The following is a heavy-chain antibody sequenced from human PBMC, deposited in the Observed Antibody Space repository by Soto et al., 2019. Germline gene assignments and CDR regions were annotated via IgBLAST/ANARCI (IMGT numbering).Heavy chain of an antibody. CDR3: ARSYYDYVWGSYRSAHFDY. CDR2: ISYDGNNK. J-gene: IGHJ4*02. V-gene: IGHV3-30-3*01. CDR1: GFTYSTYT. D-gene: IGHD3-16*02. Sequence: GGSLRLSCAASGFTYSTYTMHWVRQAPGNGLEWVAVISYDGNNKFYADSVKGRVTMTRDTSTSTVYMELSSLRSEDTAVYYCARSYYDYVWGSYRSAHFDYWGQGTLVTVSS.